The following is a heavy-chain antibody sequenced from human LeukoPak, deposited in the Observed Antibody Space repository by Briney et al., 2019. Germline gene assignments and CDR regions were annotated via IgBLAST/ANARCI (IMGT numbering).Heavy chain of an antibody. Sequence: PGGSLRLSCAASGFTFSSYSMNWVRQAPGKGLEWLSYISGSGSPIYYADSLKGRFTISRDDAKNSLYLQMNSLRDEDTAVYYCAREVAWAFDSWGQGTLVTVSS. CDR2: ISGSGSPI. CDR1: GFTFSSYS. V-gene: IGHV3-48*02. D-gene: IGHD7-27*01. J-gene: IGHJ4*02. CDR3: AREVAWAFDS.